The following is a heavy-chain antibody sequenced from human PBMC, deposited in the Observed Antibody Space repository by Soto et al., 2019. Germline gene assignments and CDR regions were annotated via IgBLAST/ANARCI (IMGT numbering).Heavy chain of an antibody. CDR1: GGSFSGYY. Sequence: SETLSLTCAVYGGSFSGYYWSWIRQPPGKGLEWIGEINHSGSTNYNPSLKSRVTISVDTSKNQFSRKLSSVTAADTAVYYCARYRQLWFRGYYGMDVWGQGTTVTVSS. CDR3: ARYRQLWFRGYYGMDV. J-gene: IGHJ6*02. D-gene: IGHD5-18*01. V-gene: IGHV4-34*01. CDR2: INHSGST.